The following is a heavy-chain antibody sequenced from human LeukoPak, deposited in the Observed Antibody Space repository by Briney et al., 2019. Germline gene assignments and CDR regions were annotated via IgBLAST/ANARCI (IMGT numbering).Heavy chain of an antibody. V-gene: IGHV4-34*01. D-gene: IGHD3-3*01. CDR3: ARIRNYDFWSGYSKSNWFDP. J-gene: IGHJ5*02. Sequence: SETLSLTCAVYGGSFSGYYWSWIRQPPGKGLEWIGEINHSGSTNYNPSLKSRVTISVDTSKNQFSLKLSSVTAADTAVYYCARIRNYDFWSGYSKSNWFDPWGQGTLVTVSS. CDR2: INHSGST. CDR1: GGSFSGYY.